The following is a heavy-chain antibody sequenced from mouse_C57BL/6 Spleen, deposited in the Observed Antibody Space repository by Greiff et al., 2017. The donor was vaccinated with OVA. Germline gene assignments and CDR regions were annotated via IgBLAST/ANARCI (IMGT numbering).Heavy chain of an antibody. Sequence: VKLMESGPGLVAPSQSLSITCTVSGFSLTSYGVHWVRQPPGKGLEWLVVIWSDGSTTYNSALKSSLSISMDNSKSQVFLKMNSLQTDDTAMDYCARSDNLYYFDYWGQGTTLTVSA. CDR1: GFSLTSYG. V-gene: IGHV2-6*03. D-gene: IGHD1-3*01. CDR2: IWSDGST. CDR3: ARSDNLYYFDY. J-gene: IGHJ2*01.